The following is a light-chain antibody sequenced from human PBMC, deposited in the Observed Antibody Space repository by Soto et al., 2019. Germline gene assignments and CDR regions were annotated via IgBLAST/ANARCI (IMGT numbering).Light chain of an antibody. J-gene: IGKJ4*01. CDR1: QSINNL. V-gene: IGKV1-5*01. Sequence: DVQMTQSPSTLSASVGDRDTITCRSSQSINNLLAWYQQKPGKAPKFLIYDVSTLESGVPSRFRGSGSGTEFTLTISSLQPEDCATYYCQHDDSYSLTFGGGTRVEIK. CDR2: DVS. CDR3: QHDDSYSLT.